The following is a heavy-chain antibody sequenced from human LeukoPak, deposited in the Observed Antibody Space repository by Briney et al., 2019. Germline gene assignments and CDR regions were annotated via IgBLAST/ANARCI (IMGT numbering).Heavy chain of an antibody. CDR2: LSYDGNNK. D-gene: IGHD1-1*01. J-gene: IGHJ4*02. Sequence: GGSLRLSCAASGFTFSSYGMHWVRQAPGKGLEWVAVLSYDGNNKYYADSVKGRFTISRDNSKNTLYLQMNSLRAEDTAVYYCAKDFPLSERSFDYWGQGTLITVSS. V-gene: IGHV3-30*18. CDR1: GFTFSSYG. CDR3: AKDFPLSERSFDY.